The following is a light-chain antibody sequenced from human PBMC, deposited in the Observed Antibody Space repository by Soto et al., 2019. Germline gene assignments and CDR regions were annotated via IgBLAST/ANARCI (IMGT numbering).Light chain of an antibody. J-gene: IGKJ1*01. CDR3: QQYTNSRT. CDR2: DAS. CDR1: QTISTNY. Sequence: EIVLTQSPGTLSLSPGERATLSCRASQTISTNYLAWYQQRPGQPPRALIYDASRRVAGTPDRFSGSGSGTDFTLTISRLEPEDFAVYYCQQYTNSRTFGQGTKVEIK. V-gene: IGKV3-20*01.